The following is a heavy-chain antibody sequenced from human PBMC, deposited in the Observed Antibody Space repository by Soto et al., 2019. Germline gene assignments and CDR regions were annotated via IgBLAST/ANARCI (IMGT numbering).Heavy chain of an antibody. Sequence: SETLSLTCAVYGGSFSGYYWSWIRQPPGKGLEWIGEINHSGSTNYNPSLKSRVTISVDTSKNQFSLKLSSVTAADTAVYYCARLDCSGGSCYSPFDYWGQGTLVTVSS. CDR3: ARLDCSGGSCYSPFDY. D-gene: IGHD2-15*01. J-gene: IGHJ4*02. CDR2: INHSGST. CDR1: GGSFSGYY. V-gene: IGHV4-34*01.